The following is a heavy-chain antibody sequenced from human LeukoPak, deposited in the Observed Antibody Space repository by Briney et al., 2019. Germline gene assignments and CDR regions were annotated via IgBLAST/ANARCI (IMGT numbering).Heavy chain of an antibody. V-gene: IGHV4-59*01. D-gene: IGHD6-13*01. CDR2: IYYSGST. CDR3: ARAGKSLYSSTTWMDC. J-gene: IGHJ4*02. Sequence: SETLSLTCTVSGGSISSYYWSWIRQPPGKGLEWIGYIYYSGSTNYNPSLKSRVTISVDTSKNQFSLKLSSVTAADTAVYYCARAGKSLYSSTTWMDCWGQGTLVTASS. CDR1: GGSISSYY.